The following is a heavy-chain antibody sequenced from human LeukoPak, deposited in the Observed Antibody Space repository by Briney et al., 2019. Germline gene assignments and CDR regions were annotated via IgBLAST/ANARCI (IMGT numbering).Heavy chain of an antibody. CDR1: GGSFSGYY. J-gene: IGHJ4*02. V-gene: IGHV4-34*01. Sequence: SETLSLTCAVYGGSFSGYYWSWIRQPPGKGLEWIGEINHSGSTNYNPSLKSRVTISVDTSKNQFSLKLSSVTAADTAVYYCARGFYDFWSGYPYYFDYWGQGTLVTVSS. CDR3: ARGFYDFWSGYPYYFDY. CDR2: INHSGST. D-gene: IGHD3-3*01.